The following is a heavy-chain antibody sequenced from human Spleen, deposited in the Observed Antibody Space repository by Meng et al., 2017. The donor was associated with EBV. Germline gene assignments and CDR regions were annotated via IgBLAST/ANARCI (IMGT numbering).Heavy chain of an antibody. D-gene: IGHD2-2*01. CDR1: VGSSSGYY. CDR3: ARDAIAVASDTINSASYFDY. V-gene: IGHV4-34*01. J-gene: IGHJ4*02. Sequence: LLQWAAGLLKPSEPRSLTCAAYVGSSSGYYWSWIRQPPGKGLEWIGEINHGGSSNYNPSLKSRVSISVDTSESQFSLKLTSVTAADTAVYYCARDAIAVASDTINSASYFDYWGRGTLVTVSS. CDR2: INHGGSS.